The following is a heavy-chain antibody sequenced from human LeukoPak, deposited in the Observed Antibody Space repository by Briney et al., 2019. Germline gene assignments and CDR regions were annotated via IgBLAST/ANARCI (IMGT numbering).Heavy chain of an antibody. CDR1: GFTFSSYG. D-gene: IGHD3-10*01. Sequence: PGRSLRLSCAASGFTFSSYGMHWVRQAPGKGLEWVAVISYDGSNKYYADSVKGRFTISRDNSKNTLYLQMNSLRAEDTAVYYCAKDGGRGVINTPYFDYWGQGTLVTVSS. CDR3: AKDGGRGVINTPYFDY. CDR2: ISYDGSNK. V-gene: IGHV3-30*18. J-gene: IGHJ4*02.